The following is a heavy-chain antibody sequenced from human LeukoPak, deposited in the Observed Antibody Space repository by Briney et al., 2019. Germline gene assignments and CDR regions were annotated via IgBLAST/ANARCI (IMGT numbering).Heavy chain of an antibody. V-gene: IGHV4-59*01. J-gene: IGHJ2*01. D-gene: IGHD3-3*01. Sequence: SETLSLTCTVSGDSISPYYWSWIRLPPGKGLEWIGYVYYSGSTNYNPSLKSRVTISVDKSKNQISLKLSSVTAADTAMYYCARGGYDFWSGYSYNYFDLWGRGTLVAVSS. CDR2: VYYSGST. CDR1: GDSISPYY. CDR3: ARGGYDFWSGYSYNYFDL.